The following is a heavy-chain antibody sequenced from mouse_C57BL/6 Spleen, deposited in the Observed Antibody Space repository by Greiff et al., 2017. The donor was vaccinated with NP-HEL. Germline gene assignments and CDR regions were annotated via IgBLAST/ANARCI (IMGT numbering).Heavy chain of an antibody. V-gene: IGHV1-7*01. CDR3: ARDCVSGSYIAYAMDS. D-gene: IGHD1-3*01. CDR1: GYTFTSYW. Sequence: QVQLQQSGAELVKPGASVKLSCKASGYTFTSYWMHWVKQRPGQGLEWIGYINPSSGYTKYNQKFKDKATLTADKSSSTAYMQLSSLTYEDSAVYYCARDCVSGSYIAYAMDSWGQGTSVTVSS. CDR2: INPSSGYT. J-gene: IGHJ4*01.